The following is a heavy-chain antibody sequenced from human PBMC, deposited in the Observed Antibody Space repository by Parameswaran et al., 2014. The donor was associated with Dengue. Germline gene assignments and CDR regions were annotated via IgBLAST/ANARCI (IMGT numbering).Heavy chain of an antibody. CDR2: INPSGAST. CDR3: AREGDVVVVTSSAGSVTAGYFDY. D-gene: IGHD2-15*01. Sequence: WVRQAPGQGLEWMGKINPSGASTVYAQNFQSRVTMTRDTSTSAVYMDLSSLRSEDTAVYYCAREGDVVVVTSSAGSVTAGYFDYWGQGALVTVSS. J-gene: IGHJ4*02. V-gene: IGHV1-46*01.